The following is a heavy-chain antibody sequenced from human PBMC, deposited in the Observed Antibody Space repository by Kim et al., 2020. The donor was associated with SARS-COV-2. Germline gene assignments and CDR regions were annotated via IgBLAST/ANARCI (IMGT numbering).Heavy chain of an antibody. J-gene: IGHJ6*02. CDR1: GFTFSNAW. Sequence: GGSLRLSCAASGFTFSNAWMSWVRQAPGKGLEWVGRIKSKTDGGTTDYAAPVKGRFTISRDDSKNTLYLQMNSLKTEDTAVYYCTTSPDSGYDYGRSPGHYYYYYYGMDVWGQGTTVTVSS. V-gene: IGHV3-15*01. D-gene: IGHD5-12*01. CDR3: TTSPDSGYDYGRSPGHYYYYYYGMDV. CDR2: IKSKTDGGTT.